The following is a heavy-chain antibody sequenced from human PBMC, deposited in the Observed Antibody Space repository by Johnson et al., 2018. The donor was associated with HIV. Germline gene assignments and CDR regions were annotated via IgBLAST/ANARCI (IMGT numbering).Heavy chain of an antibody. V-gene: IGHV3-33*01. CDR3: VRVGVGGVPNACDV. Sequence: QEQLVESGGGVVQPGTSLRLSCAASGFTFSKFGMHWVRQAPGKGLEWVAVIWYDGKNKHVADSLKGRFTISRDNSKNTLNMEMDGLKDEDTGLYYCVRVGVGGVPNACDVSGQGTLVPVSS. J-gene: IGHJ3*01. D-gene: IGHD3-16*01. CDR2: IWYDGKNK. CDR1: GFTFSKFG.